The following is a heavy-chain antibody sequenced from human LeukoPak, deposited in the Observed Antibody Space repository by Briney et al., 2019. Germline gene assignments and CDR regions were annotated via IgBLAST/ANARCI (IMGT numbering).Heavy chain of an antibody. CDR1: GNSISSGYY. J-gene: IGHJ6*03. D-gene: IGHD2-2*01. V-gene: IGHV4-61*05. CDR3: ARGGYRRYCSSTSCYDRYYYYYMDV. Sequence: SETLSLTCTVSGNSISSGYYWGWIRQPPGKGLEWIGYIYYSGSTNYNPSLKSRVTISVDTSKNQFSLKLTSVTAADTAVYYCARGGYRRYCSSTSCYDRYYYYYMDVWGKGTTVTVSS. CDR2: IYYSGST.